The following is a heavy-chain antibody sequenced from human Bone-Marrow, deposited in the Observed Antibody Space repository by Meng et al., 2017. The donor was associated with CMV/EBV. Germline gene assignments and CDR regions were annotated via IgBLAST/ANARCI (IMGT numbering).Heavy chain of an antibody. CDR2: IKEDGSEN. D-gene: IGHD2-2*01. V-gene: IGHV3-7*01. Sequence: GESLKISCAASGFSFGSHWMSWVRQAPGKGLEWVANIKEDGSENDYVDSVKGRFTISRDNAKKSLYLQMNSLRDEDTAVYYCAKVRGFVVVPAADWGQGTLVTVSS. CDR3: AKVRGFVVVPAAD. CDR1: GFSFGSHW. J-gene: IGHJ4*02.